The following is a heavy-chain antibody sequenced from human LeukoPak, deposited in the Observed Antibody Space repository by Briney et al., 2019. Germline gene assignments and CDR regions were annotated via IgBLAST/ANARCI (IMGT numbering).Heavy chain of an antibody. CDR3: ARGIESYGDYGY. CDR1: GGSISSYY. V-gene: IGHV4-59*01. D-gene: IGHD4-17*01. Sequence: SETLSLTCTVSGGSISSYYWSWIRQPPGKGLEWIAYMYNSGSTNYNPSLKSRVTISIDTFKNQFSLKLSSLTAADTAIYYCARGIESYGDYGYWGQGILVTVSS. J-gene: IGHJ4*02. CDR2: MYNSGST.